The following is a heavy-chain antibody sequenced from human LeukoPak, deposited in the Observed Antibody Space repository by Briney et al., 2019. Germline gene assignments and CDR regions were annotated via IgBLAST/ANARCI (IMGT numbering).Heavy chain of an antibody. D-gene: IGHD3-22*01. CDR1: GFTFSSYG. J-gene: IGHJ4*02. Sequence: GGSLRLSCAASGFTFSSYGMSWVRQAPGKGLEWVSAISGSGGSTYYADSVKGRFTISRDNSKNTLYLQMNSLRAEDTAVYYCAKDTSRGVTMIPERWGKGTLVTVSS. CDR3: AKDTSRGVTMIPER. V-gene: IGHV3-23*01. CDR2: ISGSGGST.